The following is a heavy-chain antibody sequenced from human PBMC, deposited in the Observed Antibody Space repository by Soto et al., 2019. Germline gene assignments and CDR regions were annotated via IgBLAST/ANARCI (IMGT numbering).Heavy chain of an antibody. V-gene: IGHV4-31*03. D-gene: IGHD2-15*01. CDR3: ARDPPVARDAFDL. CDR2: IYYSGST. CDR1: GGSISSGGYY. J-gene: IGHJ3*01. Sequence: QVQLQESGPGLVKPSQTLSLTCTVSGGSISSGGYYWGWIRQHPGKGLEWIGYIYYSGSTYYNPSPNSRFTLSLDTSKNPFSMKRSSVTAADTAVYSWARDPPVARDAFDLWGQGTMVTVSS.